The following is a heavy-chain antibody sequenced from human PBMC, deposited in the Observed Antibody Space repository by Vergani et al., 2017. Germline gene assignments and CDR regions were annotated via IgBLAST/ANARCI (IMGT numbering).Heavy chain of an antibody. CDR2: IYSGGST. Sequence: EVQLVESGGGLVQPGGSLRLSCAASGFTVSSNYMSWVRQAPGKGLEWVSVIYSGGSTYYADSVKGRFTISRHNSKNTLYLQMNSLRAEDTAVYYCARDRVVVSRNYDSSGYYYYGMDVWGQGTTVTVSS. J-gene: IGHJ6*02. CDR3: ARDRVVVSRNYDSSGYYYYGMDV. CDR1: GFTVSSNY. V-gene: IGHV3-53*04. D-gene: IGHD3-22*01.